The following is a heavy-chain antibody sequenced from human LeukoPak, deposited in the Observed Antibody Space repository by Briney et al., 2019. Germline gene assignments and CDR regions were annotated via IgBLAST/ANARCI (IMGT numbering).Heavy chain of an antibody. CDR1: GFTFSSYA. CDR3: ATSDGYYDFWSGSGAFDI. D-gene: IGHD3-3*01. V-gene: IGHV3-23*01. Sequence: GGSLRLSCAASGFTFSSYAMSWVRQAPGKGLEWVSAISGSGGSTYYADSVKGRFTISRDNSKNTLYLQMNSLRAEDTAVYYCATSDGYYDFWSGSGAFDIWGQGTMVTVSS. CDR2: ISGSGGST. J-gene: IGHJ3*02.